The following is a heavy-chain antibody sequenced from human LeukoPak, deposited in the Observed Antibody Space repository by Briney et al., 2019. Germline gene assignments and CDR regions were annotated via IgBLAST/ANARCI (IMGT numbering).Heavy chain of an antibody. CDR3: ARGPGREYYYGSGSYYNNYYFDY. D-gene: IGHD3-10*01. V-gene: IGHV4-61*02. J-gene: IGHJ4*02. CDR1: GGSISSSSYY. CDR2: IYTSGST. Sequence: SETLSLTCTVSGGSISSSSYYWSWIRQPAGKGLEWIGRIYTSGSTNYNPSLKSRVTMSVDTSKNQFSLKLSSVTAADTAVYYCARGPGREYYYGSGSYYNNYYFDYWGQGTLVTVSS.